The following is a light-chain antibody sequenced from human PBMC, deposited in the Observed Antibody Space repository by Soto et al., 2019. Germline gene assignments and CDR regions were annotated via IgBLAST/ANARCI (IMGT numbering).Light chain of an antibody. Sequence: DIQMTQSPPSLSASVGHSVTITCRASQGIGNSLAWYQQKPGKVPMLLIYGASTLQSGVPSRFSGSGSGTDFTLTISSLRPEDVATYYCQKYDLAPRTFGPWTRVEIK. CDR2: GAS. J-gene: IGKJ1*01. CDR3: QKYDLAPRT. CDR1: QGIGNS. V-gene: IGKV1-27*01.